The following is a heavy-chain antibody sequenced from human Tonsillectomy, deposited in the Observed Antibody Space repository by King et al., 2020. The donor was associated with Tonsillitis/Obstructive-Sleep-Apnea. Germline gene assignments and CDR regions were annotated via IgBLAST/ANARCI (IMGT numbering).Heavy chain of an antibody. J-gene: IGHJ4*02. V-gene: IGHV3-30*04. D-gene: IGHD6-19*01. Sequence: QVQLVESGGGAVQPGRSLRLSCAASGFKFSSYALHWVRQAPGKGLEWVSFISYDGSNKYYADSVKGRFTISRDNSKNTLYLQMNSLRAEDTAVYYCARSIQGWHYFDYWGQETLVTVSS. CDR1: GFKFSSYA. CDR2: ISYDGSNK. CDR3: ARSIQGWHYFDY.